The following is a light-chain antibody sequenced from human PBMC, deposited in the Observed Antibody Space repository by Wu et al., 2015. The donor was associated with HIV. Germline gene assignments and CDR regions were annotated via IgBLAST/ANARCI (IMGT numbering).Light chain of an antibody. CDR1: ETVGMN. V-gene: IGKV1-39*01. CDR3: QQSYTIPTWT. Sequence: RMTQSPSSLSASIGDKVIITCRASETVGMNLNWYQQRPGRVPKLLIYAASDLYSGIPSRFSGSGSETDFTLTISSLQVEDFATYYCQQSYTIPTWTFGQGTKVEIK. CDR2: AAS. J-gene: IGKJ1*01.